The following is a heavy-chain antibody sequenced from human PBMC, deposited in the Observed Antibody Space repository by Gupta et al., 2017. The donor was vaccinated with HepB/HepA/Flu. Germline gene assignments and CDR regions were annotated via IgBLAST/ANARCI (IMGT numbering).Heavy chain of an antibody. V-gene: IGHV3-30-3*01. CDR2: ISYDGTNE. Sequence: QVQLVESGGGVVQPGRSLRLSCAAYGFTFSSHAMHWVRQAPGKGLEWVAVISYDGTNEFYADSVNGRITISRDNSKNTLYLQMNSLRAEDTAVYYCTRGGVGITTNSFNQWGQGTLVTVSS. D-gene: IGHD1-26*01. CDR3: TRGGVGITTNSFNQ. J-gene: IGHJ4*02. CDR1: GFTFSSHA.